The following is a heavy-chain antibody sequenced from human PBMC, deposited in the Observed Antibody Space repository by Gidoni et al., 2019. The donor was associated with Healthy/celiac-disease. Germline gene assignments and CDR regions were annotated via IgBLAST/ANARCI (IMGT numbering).Heavy chain of an antibody. CDR2: ISYDGSNK. CDR1: GFTFSSYA. V-gene: IGHV3-30-3*01. CDR3: ARDTLDTAMVTPAYYFDY. J-gene: IGHJ4*02. D-gene: IGHD5-18*01. Sequence: QVQLVESGGGVVQPGRSLRLSCAASGFTFSSYAMHWVRQAPGKGREWVAVISYDGSNKYYADSVKGRFTISRDNSKNTLYLQMNSLRAEDTAVYYCARDTLDTAMVTPAYYFDYWGQGTLVTVSS.